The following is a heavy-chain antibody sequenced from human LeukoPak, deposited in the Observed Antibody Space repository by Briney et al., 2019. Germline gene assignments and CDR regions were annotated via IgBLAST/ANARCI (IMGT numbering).Heavy chain of an antibody. V-gene: IGHV3-21*01. CDR3: ARRGYSDSSGYDY. Sequence: GGSLRLSCATSGFTFKNYAMNWVRQAPGKGLEWVSSISGDSSDIYYADSVMGRSTISRDNAKNSVYLQINSLRAEDTAIYYCARRGYSDSSGYDYWGQGTLVAVSS. CDR1: GFTFKNYA. J-gene: IGHJ4*02. CDR2: ISGDSSDI. D-gene: IGHD3-22*01.